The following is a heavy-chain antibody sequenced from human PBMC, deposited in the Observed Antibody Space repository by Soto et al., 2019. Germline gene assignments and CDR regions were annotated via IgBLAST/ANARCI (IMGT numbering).Heavy chain of an antibody. Sequence: QLQLQESGPGLVKPSETLSLTCTVSGGSISSSSYYWGWIRQPPGKGLEWIGSIYYSGSTYYNPSLQIRVPISLYTSTNHFSLNLSSVTPAYTAVYSCARPPGYGLYPFDYWGQGTLVTVSS. D-gene: IGHD5-18*01. J-gene: IGHJ4*02. CDR2: IYYSGST. V-gene: IGHV4-39*01. CDR1: GGSISSSSYY. CDR3: ARPPGYGLYPFDY.